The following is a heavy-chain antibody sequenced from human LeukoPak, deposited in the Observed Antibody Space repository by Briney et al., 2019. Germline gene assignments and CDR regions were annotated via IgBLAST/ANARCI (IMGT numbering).Heavy chain of an antibody. CDR1: GFTFSSYW. J-gene: IGHJ1*01. Sequence: GGSLRLSCAASGFTFSSYWMHWVRQAPGKGLVWVSRINSDGSSTNYADSVKGRSTISRDNAKNTLYLQMNSLRAEDTAVYYCARDSPGYYDSSGYHNAEYFQHWGQGTLVTVSS. CDR2: INSDGSST. D-gene: IGHD3-22*01. CDR3: ARDSPGYYDSSGYHNAEYFQH. V-gene: IGHV3-74*01.